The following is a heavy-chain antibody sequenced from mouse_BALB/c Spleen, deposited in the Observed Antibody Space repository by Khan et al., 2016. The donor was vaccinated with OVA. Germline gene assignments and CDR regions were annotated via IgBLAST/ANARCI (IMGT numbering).Heavy chain of an antibody. D-gene: IGHD1-1*01. CDR3: ARDYGSLYWYFDV. CDR1: GISITTGNYR. J-gene: IGHJ1*01. CDR2: LYYSGTI. Sequence: EVQLQESGPGLVKPSQTVSLTCTVTGISITTGNYRWSWIRQFPGNKLEWIGYLYYSGTITYNPFFTRRTTITRDTSKNQFFLEMNSLTAEDTATYYCARDYGSLYWYFDVWGEGIPVTVSS. V-gene: IGHV3-5*02.